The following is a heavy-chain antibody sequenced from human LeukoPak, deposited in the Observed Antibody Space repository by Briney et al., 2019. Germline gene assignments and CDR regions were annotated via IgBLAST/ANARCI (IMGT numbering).Heavy chain of an antibody. CDR1: GYTFTDYY. J-gene: IGHJ4*02. CDR3: AISMVRGVIHPN. Sequence: GASVKVSCKVSGYTFTDYYMHRVQQAPGKGLEWMGLVDPEDGETIYAEKFQGRVTITADTSTDTAYMELSSLRSEDTAVYYCAISMVRGVIHPNWGQGTLVTVSS. D-gene: IGHD3-10*01. CDR2: VDPEDGET. V-gene: IGHV1-69-2*01.